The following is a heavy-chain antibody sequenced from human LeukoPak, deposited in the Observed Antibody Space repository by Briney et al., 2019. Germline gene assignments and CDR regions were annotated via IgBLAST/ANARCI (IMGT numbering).Heavy chain of an antibody. CDR3: ARGSSDFWSGYYPFDY. D-gene: IGHD3-3*01. CDR2: MNPNSGNT. V-gene: IGHV1-8*03. Sequence: GASVKVSCKASGYTFTSYDINWVRQATGQGLEWMGWMNPNSGNTGYAQKFQGRVTITRNTSIGTAYMELSSLRSEDTAVYYCARGSSDFWSGYYPFDYWGQGTLVTVSS. J-gene: IGHJ4*02. CDR1: GYTFTSYD.